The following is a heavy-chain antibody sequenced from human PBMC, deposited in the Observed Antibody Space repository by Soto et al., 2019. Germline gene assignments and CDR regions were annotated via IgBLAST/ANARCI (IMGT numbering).Heavy chain of an antibody. CDR2: ISGSGGST. J-gene: IGHJ4*02. CDR1: GFTFSSYA. Sequence: GGSLRLSCAASGFTFSSYAMSWVRQAPGKGLEWVSAISGSGGSTYYADSVKGRFTISRDNAKNSLYLQMNSLRAEDTALYYCAKASSSYCSSTSCQFYFDYWGQGTLVTVSS. V-gene: IGHV3-23*01. CDR3: AKASSSYCSSTSCQFYFDY. D-gene: IGHD2-2*01.